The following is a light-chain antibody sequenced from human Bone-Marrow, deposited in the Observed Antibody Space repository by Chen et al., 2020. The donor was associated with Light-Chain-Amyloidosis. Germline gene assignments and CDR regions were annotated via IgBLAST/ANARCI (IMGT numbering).Light chain of an antibody. CDR3: SSYTITNTLV. V-gene: IGLV2-14*01. Sequence: QSALTQPASVSGSPGQSITISCTETSSDVGGDNPVSWYQQHPDKAPKLMIYEFTNRPSWVPDRFSGSKSDNTASLTISGLQTEDEADYFCSSYTITNTLVFGSGTRVTVL. J-gene: IGLJ1*01. CDR2: EFT. CDR1: SSDVGGDNP.